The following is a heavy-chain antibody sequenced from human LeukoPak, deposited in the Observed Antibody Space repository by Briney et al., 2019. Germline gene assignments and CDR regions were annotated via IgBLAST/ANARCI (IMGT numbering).Heavy chain of an antibody. CDR2: TYYRSKWYN. CDR3: ARVGYYDYVWGSPTLMDV. D-gene: IGHD3-16*01. Sequence: SQTLSLTCAISGDSVSSNSAAWNWIRQSPSRGLEWLGRTYYRSKWYNDYAVSVKGRITINPDTSKNQFSLQLNSVTPEDTAVYYCARVGYYDYVWGSPTLMDVWGKGTTVTVSS. CDR1: GDSVSSNSAA. V-gene: IGHV6-1*01. J-gene: IGHJ6*03.